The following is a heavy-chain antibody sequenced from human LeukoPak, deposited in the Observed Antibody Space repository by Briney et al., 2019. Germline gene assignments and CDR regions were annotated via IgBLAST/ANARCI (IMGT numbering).Heavy chain of an antibody. CDR2: MYYSGST. J-gene: IGHJ5*02. D-gene: IGHD3-22*01. CDR3: ARPYYYDSRIDP. Sequence: SETLSLTCTVSGGSISSGDYYWSWIRQPPGKGLEWIAYMYYSGSTYYNPSLKSRVTMSADTSQNQLSLKLSSVTAADTAVYYCARPYYYDSRIDPWGQGILVTVSS. CDR1: GGSISSGDYY. V-gene: IGHV4-30-4*01.